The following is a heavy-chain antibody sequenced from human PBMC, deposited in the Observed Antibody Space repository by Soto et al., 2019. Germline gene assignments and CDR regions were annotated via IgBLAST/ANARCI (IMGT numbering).Heavy chain of an antibody. Sequence: SETLSLTCAVYGGSFSGYYWSWIRQPPGKGLEWIGEINHSGSTNYNPSLKSRVTISVDTSKNQFSLKLSSVTAADTAVYYCARGSFSGYCTNGVCHPHVYYFDYWGQGTLVTVSS. CDR2: INHSGST. V-gene: IGHV4-34*01. CDR1: GGSFSGYY. J-gene: IGHJ4*02. D-gene: IGHD2-8*01. CDR3: ARGSFSGYCTNGVCHPHVYYFDY.